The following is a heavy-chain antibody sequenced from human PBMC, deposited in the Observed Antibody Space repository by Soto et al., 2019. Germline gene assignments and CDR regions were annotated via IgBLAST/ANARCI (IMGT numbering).Heavy chain of an antibody. D-gene: IGHD6-19*01. J-gene: IGHJ5*02. CDR2: MNPNSGNT. CDR1: GCTFTSYD. Sequence: GASVKVSCKASGCTFTSYDINWVRQATGQGLEWMGWMNPNSGNTGYAQKFQGRVTMTRNTSISTAYMELSSLRSEDTAVYYFAIRGEWSIAGAGNSYNWFDPWGQGTLVTVSS. V-gene: IGHV1-8*01. CDR3: AIRGEWSIAGAGNSYNWFDP.